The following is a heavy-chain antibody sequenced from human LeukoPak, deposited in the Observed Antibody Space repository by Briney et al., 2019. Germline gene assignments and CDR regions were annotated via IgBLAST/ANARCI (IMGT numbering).Heavy chain of an antibody. V-gene: IGHV4-61*08. CDR2: IYYTGST. Sequence: KSSETLSLTCTVSGASVTSGDYFWGWIRQPPGTGLEWIGYIYYTGSTNYNPSLRSRVTISVDTSKSQFSLKLYSVTAADTAVYYCARAVYGRRNDYWGQGTLVTVSS. CDR1: GASVTSGDYF. CDR3: ARAVYGRRNDY. J-gene: IGHJ4*02. D-gene: IGHD4-17*01.